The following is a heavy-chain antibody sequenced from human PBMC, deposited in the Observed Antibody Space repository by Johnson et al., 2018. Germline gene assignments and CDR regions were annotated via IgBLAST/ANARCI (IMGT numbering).Heavy chain of an antibody. CDR3: AKEYAPYYYDMDV. Sequence: VQLGQAGGGLVQPGGSLGPWCQASRFTCSSYAMRWVRQAPATGLASVSLISGSGGNTSYADSVQGRFTISRDNYKNTLYLQMNSLRAEDTAVYYFAKEYAPYYYDMDVWGKGTTVTVSS. CDR1: RFTCSSYA. V-gene: IGHV3-23*04. J-gene: IGHJ6*03. CDR2: ISGSGGNT.